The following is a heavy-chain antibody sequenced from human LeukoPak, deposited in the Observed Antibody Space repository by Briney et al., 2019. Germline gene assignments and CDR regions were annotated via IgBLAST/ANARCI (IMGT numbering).Heavy chain of an antibody. D-gene: IGHD2-15*01. CDR2: IYYSVST. CDR3: ARRVGYCSGGSCYAASYYYYYMDV. J-gene: IGHJ6*03. Sequence: SETLSLTCTVSGASISSSSYYWGWIRQPPGKGLEWIGTIYYSVSTYYNPSLKSRVTISVDTSKNQFSLKLSSVTAADTAVYYCARRVGYCSGGSCYAASYYYYYMDVWGKGTTVTISS. CDR1: GASISSSSYY. V-gene: IGHV4-39*07.